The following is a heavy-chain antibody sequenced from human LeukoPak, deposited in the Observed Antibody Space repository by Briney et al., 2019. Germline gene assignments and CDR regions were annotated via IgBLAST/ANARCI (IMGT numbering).Heavy chain of an antibody. CDR2: INPNSGGT. CDR1: GYTFTTYG. Sequence: ASVKVSCKASGYTFTTYGINWVRQAPGQGLEWMGWINPNSGGTKYAQKFQGRVTMTRDTSISTAYMELSSLTSDDTALYYCATDGAVAGTAYPEYWGQGTLVTVSS. V-gene: IGHV1-2*02. J-gene: IGHJ4*02. CDR3: ATDGAVAGTAYPEY. D-gene: IGHD6-19*01.